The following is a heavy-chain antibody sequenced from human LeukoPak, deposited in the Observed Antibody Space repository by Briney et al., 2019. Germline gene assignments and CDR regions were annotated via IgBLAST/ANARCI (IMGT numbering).Heavy chain of an antibody. CDR2: IAGSGAST. CDR3: AREDTVDAFDI. CDR1: GFTFSSYA. V-gene: IGHV3-23*01. D-gene: IGHD4-17*01. Sequence: GGPLRLSCAASGFTFSSYAMSWVRQAPGKGLEWVSAIAGSGASTYYADSVKGRFAISRDNAKNSLYLQMNSLRAEDTALYYCAREDTVDAFDIWGQGTMVTVSS. J-gene: IGHJ3*02.